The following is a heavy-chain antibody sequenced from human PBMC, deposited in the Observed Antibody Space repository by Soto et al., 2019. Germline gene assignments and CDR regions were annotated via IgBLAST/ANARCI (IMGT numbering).Heavy chain of an antibody. V-gene: IGHV4-59*11. CDR2: IYYSGST. J-gene: IGHJ4*02. Sequence: SETLSLTCNVSGDSIKTHYWSWIRQPPGKGLEWIGYIYYSGSTLYNPSLKRRVTISVDTAKNQFSLRLNSLTAADTAVYYCASGWMAAFDNWGQGTLVTVSS. D-gene: IGHD2-2*03. CDR1: GDSIKTHY. CDR3: ASGWMAAFDN.